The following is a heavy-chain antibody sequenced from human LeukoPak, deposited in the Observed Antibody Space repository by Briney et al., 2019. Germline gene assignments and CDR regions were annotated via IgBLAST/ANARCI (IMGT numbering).Heavy chain of an antibody. V-gene: IGHV4-34*01. CDR3: ARGPSDISGWYLSPKAYYFDY. CDR2: INHSEST. CDR1: GGSFSGYY. J-gene: IGHJ4*02. D-gene: IGHD6-19*01. Sequence: SETLSLTCAVYGGSFSGYYWSWIRQPPGKGLEWIGEINHSESTNSNQTLTRRVTISVDTSTNQSSLNLSSVTAADTAVSYCARGPSDISGWYLSPKAYYFDYWGQGTLVTVSS.